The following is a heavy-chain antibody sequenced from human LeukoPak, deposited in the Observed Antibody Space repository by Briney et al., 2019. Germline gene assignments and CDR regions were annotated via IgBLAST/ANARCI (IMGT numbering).Heavy chain of an antibody. Sequence: PGGSLRLSCAASGFTFSSYWMHWVRQAPGKGLVWVSRISSDGSSTSYADSVKGRFTISRDNAKSTLYLQMNSLRAEDTAVYHCARTTGSKNAFDIWGQGTIVTVSS. CDR2: ISSDGSST. J-gene: IGHJ3*02. CDR1: GFTFSSYW. V-gene: IGHV3-74*01. D-gene: IGHD1-26*01. CDR3: ARTTGSKNAFDI.